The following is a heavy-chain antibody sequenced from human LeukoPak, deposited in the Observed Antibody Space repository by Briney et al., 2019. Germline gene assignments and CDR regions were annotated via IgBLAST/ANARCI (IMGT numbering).Heavy chain of an antibody. D-gene: IGHD1-1*01. V-gene: IGHV3-20*04. CDR1: AFTCDDYG. Sequence: GGSLRLSCAAGAFTCDDYGMSWVRQAPGNGLKWGSGINWNAGSTGYAASVKGRFTISRDNGKNPLYLQMNSLRAEDTALYSCARGGREYKWNHDAFDIWGPGTMVTVSS. CDR3: ARGGREYKWNHDAFDI. CDR2: INWNAGST. J-gene: IGHJ3*02.